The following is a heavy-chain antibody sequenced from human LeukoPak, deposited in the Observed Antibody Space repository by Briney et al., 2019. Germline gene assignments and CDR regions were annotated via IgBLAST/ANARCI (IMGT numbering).Heavy chain of an antibody. V-gene: IGHV1-8*01. CDR1: GYTFTSYD. CDR2: MNPNSGNT. CDR3: ARVTLRLWFRESLYPTYYYYYMDV. Sequence: ASVKVSCKASGYTFTSYDINWVRQATGQGLEWMGWMNPNSGNTGYAQKFQGRVTMTRNTSISTAYMELSSLRSEDTAVYYCARVTLRLWFRESLYPTYYYYYMDVWGKGTTVTVSS. J-gene: IGHJ6*03. D-gene: IGHD3-10*01.